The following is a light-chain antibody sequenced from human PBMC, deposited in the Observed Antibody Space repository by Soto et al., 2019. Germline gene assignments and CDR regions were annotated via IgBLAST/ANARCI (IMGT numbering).Light chain of an antibody. J-gene: IGKJ4*01. CDR1: QSIDSY. CDR3: QQSYNRPRLP. V-gene: IGKV1-39*01. CDR2: GVS. Sequence: DIHMTQSPSSLYVSIGDRVTITCRASQSIDSYLNWYQQKRGQAPKLLIYGVSKLETGVPPRFSGSGSGTECTLTITGLQLEYCASCYCQQSYNRPRLPFGGGTKVGIK.